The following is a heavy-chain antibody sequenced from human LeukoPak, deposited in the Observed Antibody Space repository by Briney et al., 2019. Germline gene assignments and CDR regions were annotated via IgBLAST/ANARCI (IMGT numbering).Heavy chain of an antibody. V-gene: IGHV1-18*01. J-gene: IGHJ6*02. CDR3: ARDRRWTGMVLDYGMDV. CDR1: GYTFTNYG. D-gene: IGHD5-18*01. Sequence: GASVKVSCKASGYTFTNYGISWVRQAPGQGLEWMGWISGYNSDTKYAQRLQGRVTMTTDTSTTTAYMELRSLRSDDTAVYYCARDRRWTGMVLDYGMDVWGQGTTVTVSS. CDR2: ISGYNSDT.